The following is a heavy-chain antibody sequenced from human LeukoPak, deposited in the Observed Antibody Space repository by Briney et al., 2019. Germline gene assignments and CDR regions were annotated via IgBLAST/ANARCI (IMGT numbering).Heavy chain of an antibody. CDR2: ISAYNGNT. CDR1: GYTFTSYG. CDR3: ARDRAARPGNWFDP. J-gene: IGHJ5*02. D-gene: IGHD6-6*01. Sequence: ASVKVSCKASGYTFTSYGISWVRQAPGQGLEWMGWISAYNGNTNYAQKLRGRVTMTTDTSTSTAYMELRSLRSDDTAVYYCARDRAARPGNWFDPWGQGTLVTVSS. V-gene: IGHV1-18*01.